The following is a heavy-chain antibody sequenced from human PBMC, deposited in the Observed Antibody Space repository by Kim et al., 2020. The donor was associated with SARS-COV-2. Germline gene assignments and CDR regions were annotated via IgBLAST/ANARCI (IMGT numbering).Heavy chain of an antibody. Sequence: GGSLRLSCEASGFIFSSYSISWVRQAPGKGLEWLSYISGSSSTTIYYADSVKGRFTISRDNAKNSLYLQMNSLRDEDTAVYYCAREGGFDYWGQGTLVTVSS. J-gene: IGHJ4*02. CDR3: AREGGFDY. V-gene: IGHV3-48*02. D-gene: IGHD2-15*01. CDR2: ISGSSSTTI. CDR1: GFIFSSYS.